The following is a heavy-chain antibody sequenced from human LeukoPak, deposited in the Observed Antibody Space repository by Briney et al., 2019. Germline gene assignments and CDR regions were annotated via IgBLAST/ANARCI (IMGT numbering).Heavy chain of an antibody. V-gene: IGHV4-59*13. D-gene: IGHD3-9*01. CDR2: INYSGNN. Sequence: PSETLSLTCTVSGGSISSYYWSWVRQPPGKGLEWIGYINYSGNNYYNSFLRRRVTMAVDTSKKHLSLTLSPVTAADTAVYCCARRTSYDTLTGYVYWYFDLGGGSTLVTVSS. CDR1: GGSISSYY. J-gene: IGHJ2*01. CDR3: ARRTSYDTLTGYVYWYFDL.